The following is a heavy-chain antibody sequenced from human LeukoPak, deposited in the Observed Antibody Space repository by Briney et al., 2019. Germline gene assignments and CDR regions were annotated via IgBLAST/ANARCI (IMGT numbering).Heavy chain of an antibody. CDR3: ARDRGTNDAFDI. Sequence: GGSLRLSCAASGFTFSSYSMNWVRQAPGKGLEWVSYISSSSSTIYYADSVKGRFTISRDNAKNSLYLQMNSLRAEDTAVYYCARDRGTNDAFDIWGRGTMVTVSS. V-gene: IGHV3-48*04. J-gene: IGHJ3*02. D-gene: IGHD2-8*01. CDR1: GFTFSSYS. CDR2: ISSSSSTI.